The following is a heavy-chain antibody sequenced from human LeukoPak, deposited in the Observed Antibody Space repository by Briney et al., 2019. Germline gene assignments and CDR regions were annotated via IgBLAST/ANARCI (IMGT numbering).Heavy chain of an antibody. Sequence: SVRVSCTASGGTFSSYAIRWMRQAPGQGLECMGGIISIFGTANYAQKFEGRVTSTADESTSTAYMELSSLRPEDTAVYHCARGVRKGYDYLPSWLRRHENTHYARDVWGQGTTVTVSS. D-gene: IGHD3-16*01. J-gene: IGHJ6*02. CDR2: IISIFGTA. V-gene: IGHV1-69*01. CDR3: ARGVRKGYDYLPSWLRRHENTHYARDV. CDR1: GGTFSSYA.